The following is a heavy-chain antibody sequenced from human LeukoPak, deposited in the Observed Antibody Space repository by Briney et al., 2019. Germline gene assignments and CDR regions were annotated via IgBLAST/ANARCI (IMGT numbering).Heavy chain of an antibody. CDR1: GFTFSSYA. J-gene: IGHJ4*02. V-gene: IGHV3-30-3*01. D-gene: IGHD4-23*01. CDR3: ARDVGNSGFDY. CDR2: ISYDGSNK. Sequence: GGSLRLSCVASGFTFSSYAMHWVRQAPGKGLEWVAVISYDGSNKYYADSVKGRFTISRDNSKNTLYLQMNSLRAEDTAVYYCARDVGNSGFDYWGQGTLVTVSS.